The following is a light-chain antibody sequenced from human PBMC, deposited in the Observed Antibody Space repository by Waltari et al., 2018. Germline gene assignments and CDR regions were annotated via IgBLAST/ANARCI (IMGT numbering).Light chain of an antibody. CDR2: SNK. Sequence: QSVLTQPPSASGTPGHRVTIPFSGSISNIGTSTLNWYQQPPGTAPKLLLSSNKQRPSGVPDRFSGSKSGTSASLAISGLQSEDEADYYCAAWDDSLNWVFGGGTKLTVL. CDR1: ISNIGTST. V-gene: IGLV1-44*01. J-gene: IGLJ3*02. CDR3: AAWDDSLNWV.